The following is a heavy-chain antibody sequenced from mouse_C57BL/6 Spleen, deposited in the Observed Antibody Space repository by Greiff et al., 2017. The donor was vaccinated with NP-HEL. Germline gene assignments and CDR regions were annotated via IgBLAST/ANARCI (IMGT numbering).Heavy chain of an antibody. Sequence: EVMLVESGGGLVKPGGSLKLSCAASGFTFSSYTMSWVRQTPEKRLEWVATISGGGGNTYYPDSVKGRFTISRDNAKNTLYLQMSSLRSEDTALYYCARHSNYVGSFAYWGQGTLVTVSA. CDR3: ARHSNYVGSFAY. D-gene: IGHD2-5*01. CDR1: GFTFSSYT. CDR2: ISGGGGNT. V-gene: IGHV5-9*01. J-gene: IGHJ3*01.